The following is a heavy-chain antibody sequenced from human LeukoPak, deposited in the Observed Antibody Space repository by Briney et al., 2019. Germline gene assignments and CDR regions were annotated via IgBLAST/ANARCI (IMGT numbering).Heavy chain of an antibody. D-gene: IGHD4-11*01. Sequence: GASVNVSCKASGGTFSTSAINWVRQAPGQGLEWMGLIIPIVDEAQYAQKFQGRVSITADEGTNTAYMDLSALRSDDTAVYYCARSSAIAEATTGQRIDGFDIWGQGTMVTVSS. CDR2: IIPIVDEA. CDR1: GGTFSTSA. V-gene: IGHV1-69*13. J-gene: IGHJ3*02. CDR3: ARSSAIAEATTGQRIDGFDI.